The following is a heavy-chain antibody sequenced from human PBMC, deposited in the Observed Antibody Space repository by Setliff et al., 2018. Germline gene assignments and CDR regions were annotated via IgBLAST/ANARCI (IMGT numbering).Heavy chain of an antibody. Sequence: GGSLRLSCAASGFTFSSYSMNWVRQAPGKGLEWVSYISSSSSTIYYADSVKGRFTISRDNAKNSLYLQMNSLRAEDTAVYYCARGTGNPGLGYAFDIWGQGTMVTVSS. CDR1: GFTFSSYS. J-gene: IGHJ3*02. CDR3: ARGTGNPGLGYAFDI. D-gene: IGHD6-19*01. V-gene: IGHV3-48*01. CDR2: ISSSSSTI.